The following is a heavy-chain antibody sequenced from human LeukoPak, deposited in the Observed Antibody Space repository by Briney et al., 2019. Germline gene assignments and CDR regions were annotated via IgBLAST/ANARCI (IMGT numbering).Heavy chain of an antibody. CDR3: ARPYYYDSRIDP. D-gene: IGHD3-22*01. J-gene: IGHJ5*02. Sequence: SETLSLTCTVSGGSISSGDYYWSWIRQPPAKGLEWIAYMYYSGSTYYNPSLKSRVTMSADTSKNQLSLKLSSVTAADTAVYYCARPYYYDSRIDPWGQGILVTVSS. CDR1: GGSISSGDYY. V-gene: IGHV4-30-4*01. CDR2: MYYSGST.